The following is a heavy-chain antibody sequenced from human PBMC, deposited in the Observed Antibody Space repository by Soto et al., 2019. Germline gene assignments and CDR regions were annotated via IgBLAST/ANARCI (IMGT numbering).Heavy chain of an antibody. CDR2: VSWNSGTM. D-gene: IGHD2-2*01. J-gene: IGHJ6*03. V-gene: IGHV3-9*01. CDR3: AKGFCSSTRCLTYSYMDV. Sequence: EVQLVESGGGLVQPGRSLRLSCAASGFRFDEYAMHWVRQAPGKGLEWVSGVSWNSGTMGYGDSVRGRFAISRDNAKNSLYLQMNSLTTEDTALYYGAKGFCSSTRCLTYSYMDVWGKGTTVTVSS. CDR1: GFRFDEYA.